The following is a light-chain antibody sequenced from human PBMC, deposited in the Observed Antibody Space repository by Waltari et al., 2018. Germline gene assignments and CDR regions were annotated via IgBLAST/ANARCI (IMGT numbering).Light chain of an antibody. CDR1: QSVTRA. V-gene: IGKV3-20*01. J-gene: IGKJ1*01. Sequence: EIVLTQSPGTLSLSPGESATLSCRTSQSVTRALAWYQQKPGQAPRLLIYGASNRATGIPDRFSGSGSGTDFSLTISSLGPEEFAVYYCQHYLRLPVTFGQGTKVEVK. CDR3: QHYLRLPVT. CDR2: GAS.